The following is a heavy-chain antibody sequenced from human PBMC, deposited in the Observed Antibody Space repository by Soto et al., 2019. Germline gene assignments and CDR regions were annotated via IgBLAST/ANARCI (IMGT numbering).Heavy chain of an antibody. CDR2: IKSKSHGGTT. V-gene: IGHV3-15*01. J-gene: IGHJ4*02. CDR3: TTGSLTTSTRAEDH. D-gene: IGHD4-17*01. CDR1: GFTFSNAW. Sequence: VGSLRLSCAASGFTFSNAWLSWFGQPPGKGLEWVGRIKSKSHGGTTQDAAPLKGRFTIARDDSRNTLYLQMNSLEIEDTAVYYCTTGSLTTSTRAEDHWGQGTLVTVSS.